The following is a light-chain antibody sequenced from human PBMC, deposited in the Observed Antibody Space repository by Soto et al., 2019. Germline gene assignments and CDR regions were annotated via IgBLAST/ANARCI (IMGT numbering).Light chain of an antibody. Sequence: EIVLTHSPGTLSLSPGEIATLSCRARQSVSSSYLACYQQKPGQAPRLLIYGASSRATGIPDRFSGSGSGTDFTLTISRLEPEDFAVYYCQQYGSSRTWTFGQGTKVDIK. CDR2: GAS. CDR3: QQYGSSRTWT. CDR1: QSVSSSY. J-gene: IGKJ1*01. V-gene: IGKV3-20*01.